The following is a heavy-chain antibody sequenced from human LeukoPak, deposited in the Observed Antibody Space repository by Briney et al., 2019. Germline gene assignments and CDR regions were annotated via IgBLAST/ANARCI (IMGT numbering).Heavy chain of an antibody. V-gene: IGHV1-18*01. J-gene: IGHJ6*02. Sequence: ASVKVSCKASGYTFTSYGISWVRQAPGQGLEWMGWISAYDGNTNYALKLQGRVTMTTDTSTSTAYMELRSLRSDDTAVYYCARVPTLVVITVRYYYGMDVWGQGTTVTVSS. CDR2: ISAYDGNT. D-gene: IGHD3-22*01. CDR3: ARVPTLVVITVRYYYGMDV. CDR1: GYTFTSYG.